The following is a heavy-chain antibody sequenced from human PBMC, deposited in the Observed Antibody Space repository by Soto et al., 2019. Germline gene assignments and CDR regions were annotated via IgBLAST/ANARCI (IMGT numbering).Heavy chain of an antibody. V-gene: IGHV4-31*03. CDR3: ARDCSDYDILTGYSEVVNWFDP. CDR2: IYYSGST. D-gene: IGHD3-9*01. CDR1: GGSISSGGYY. Sequence: SETLSLTCTVSGGSISSGGYYWSWIRQHPGKGLERIGYIYYSGSTYYNPSLKSRVTISADTSKNQFSLKLSSVTAADTAVYYCARDCSDYDILTGYSEVVNWFDPWGQGTLVTVSS. J-gene: IGHJ5*02.